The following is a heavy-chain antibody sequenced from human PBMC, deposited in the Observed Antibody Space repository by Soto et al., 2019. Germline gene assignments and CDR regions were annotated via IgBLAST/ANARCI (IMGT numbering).Heavy chain of an antibody. CDR3: AKGCRESDAFDI. CDR2: ISYDGSNK. J-gene: IGHJ3*02. CDR1: GFTFSSYG. Sequence: QVQLVESGGGVVQPGRSLRLSCAASGFTFSSYGMHWVRQAPGKGLEWVAVISYDGSNKYYADSVKGRFTISRDNSKNTLYLQMNSLRAEDTAVYYCAKGCRESDAFDIWGQGTMVTVSS. V-gene: IGHV3-30*18. D-gene: IGHD2-8*01.